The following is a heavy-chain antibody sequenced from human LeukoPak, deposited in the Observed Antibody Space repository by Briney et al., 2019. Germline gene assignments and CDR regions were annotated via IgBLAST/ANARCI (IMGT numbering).Heavy chain of an antibody. CDR3: ARNVAWGYYFDY. V-gene: IGHV1-46*01. Sequence: ASVKVSCKASGYTFTSYYMHWVRQAPGQGLEWMGIINPSGGSTSYAQKFQGRVTMTTDTSTSTAYMELRSLRSDDTAVYYCARNVAWGYYFDYWGQGTLVTVSS. J-gene: IGHJ4*02. CDR1: GYTFTSYY. D-gene: IGHD3-16*01. CDR2: INPSGGST.